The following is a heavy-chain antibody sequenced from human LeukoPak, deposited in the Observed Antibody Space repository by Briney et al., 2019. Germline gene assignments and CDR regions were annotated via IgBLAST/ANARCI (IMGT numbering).Heavy chain of an antibody. V-gene: IGHV3-7*03. CDR1: GISLSRYW. CDR2: IKQDESEK. CDR3: ATYSGVHHKTFDD. D-gene: IGHD1-26*01. J-gene: IGHJ4*02. Sequence: GGSLRLSCAASGISLSRYWMSWVRQAPGEGLEWVANIKQDESEKDYVDSVRGRFTISRDDAQNSLYLQMNSLRAEDTALYYCATYSGVHHKTFDDWGQGTLVTASS.